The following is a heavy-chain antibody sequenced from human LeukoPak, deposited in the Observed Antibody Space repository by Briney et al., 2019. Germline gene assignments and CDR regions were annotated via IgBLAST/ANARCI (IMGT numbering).Heavy chain of an antibody. CDR2: ISYGGSNK. J-gene: IGHJ4*02. CDR1: GFTFSSYA. CDR3: ARSSKGKATVTTFRLYFDY. V-gene: IGHV3-30-3*01. D-gene: IGHD4-17*01. Sequence: AGRSLRLSCAASGFTFSSYAMHWVRQAPGKGLEWVAVISYGGSNKYYADSVKGRFTIPRDNSKNTLYLQMNSLRAEDTAVYYCARSSKGKATVTTFRLYFDYWGQGTLVTVSS.